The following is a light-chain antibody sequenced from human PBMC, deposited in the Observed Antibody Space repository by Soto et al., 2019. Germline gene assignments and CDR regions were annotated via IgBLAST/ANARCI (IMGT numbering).Light chain of an antibody. CDR2: EVN. Sequence: QSALTQPASVSGSPGQSITISCTGTSSDVGGHNYVSWYQQHPGKAPKNMIYEVNNGPSGVSDRFSGSKSGNTASLTISGLQAEDEADYYCSSYTSSSTHVVFGGGTKVTVL. V-gene: IGLV2-14*01. CDR1: SSDVGGHNY. CDR3: SSYTSSSTHVV. J-gene: IGLJ2*01.